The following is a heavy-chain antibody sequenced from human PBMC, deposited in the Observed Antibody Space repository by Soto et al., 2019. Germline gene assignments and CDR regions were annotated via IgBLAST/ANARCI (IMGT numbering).Heavy chain of an antibody. CDR3: ATPTYYDILTGSSGPFDY. J-gene: IGHJ4*02. Sequence: PGGSLRLXCAASGCTLSSYAMHWVRQAPGKGLEWVALISYDGSDKDYADSVKGRFTISRDNSRNTLFLQMNSLRSEDTAVYYCATPTYYDILTGSSGPFDYWGQGTLVTVSS. D-gene: IGHD3-9*01. CDR1: GCTLSSYA. CDR2: ISYDGSDK. V-gene: IGHV3-30-3*01.